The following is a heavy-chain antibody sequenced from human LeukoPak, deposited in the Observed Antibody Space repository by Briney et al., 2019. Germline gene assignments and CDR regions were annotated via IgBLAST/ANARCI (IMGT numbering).Heavy chain of an antibody. CDR2: ITPLLGVR. CDR1: GGTFTSYA. CDR3: AKEPEDYYDGSGYSPDY. D-gene: IGHD3-22*01. J-gene: IGHJ4*02. Sequence: SVKLSCKASGGTFTSYAYSWVRHAPGQGLEWMGRITPLLGVRNYAQKFQGRVTMTADKSTSTAYMELSSLKSADTAVYYCAKEPEDYYDGSGYSPDYWGQGTLVTVSS. V-gene: IGHV1-69*04.